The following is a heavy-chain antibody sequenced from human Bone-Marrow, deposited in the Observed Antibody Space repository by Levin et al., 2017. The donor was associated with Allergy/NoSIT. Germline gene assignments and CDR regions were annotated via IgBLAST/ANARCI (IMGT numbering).Heavy chain of an antibody. CDR3: AREVTVFGVARGWFDP. D-gene: IGHD3-3*01. CDR1: GYTFTGYG. CDR2: ISTHNVNT. J-gene: IGHJ5*02. Sequence: GESLKISCKASGYTFTGYGITWVRQAPGQGLEWMGWISTHNVNTNYAQRFQGRVSMTTDRSTETVYLELNNLRSDDTAVYYCAREVTVFGVARGWFDPWGQGTLVTVSS. V-gene: IGHV1-18*01.